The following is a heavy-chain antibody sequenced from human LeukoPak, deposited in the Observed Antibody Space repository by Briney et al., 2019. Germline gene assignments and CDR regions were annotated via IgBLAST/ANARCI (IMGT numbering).Heavy chain of an antibody. CDR3: ARDGYDFWSGYYTN. Sequence: SQTLFLTCTVSSGSISSGSYYWSWIRQPAGKGLEWIGRIYTSGSTNYNPSLESRVTISVDTSKNQFSLKLSSVTAADTAVYYCARDGYDFWSGYYTNWGQGTLVTVSS. D-gene: IGHD3-3*01. CDR2: IYTSGST. V-gene: IGHV4-61*02. J-gene: IGHJ4*02. CDR1: SGSISSGSYY.